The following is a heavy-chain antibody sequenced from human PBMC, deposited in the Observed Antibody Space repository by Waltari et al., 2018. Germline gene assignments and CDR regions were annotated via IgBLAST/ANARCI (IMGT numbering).Heavy chain of an antibody. D-gene: IGHD6-6*01. Sequence: QVQLQESGPGLVKPSETLSLTCTVSGGSISSYYWSWIRQPARKGLEWIGRIYTSGSTNYNPSLKSRVTMSVDTSKNQLSLKLSSVTAADTAVYYCARDGLYSSSSGYYYYYYMDVWGKGTTVTVSS. CDR2: IYTSGST. CDR3: ARDGLYSSSSGYYYYYYMDV. J-gene: IGHJ6*03. CDR1: GGSISSYY. V-gene: IGHV4-4*07.